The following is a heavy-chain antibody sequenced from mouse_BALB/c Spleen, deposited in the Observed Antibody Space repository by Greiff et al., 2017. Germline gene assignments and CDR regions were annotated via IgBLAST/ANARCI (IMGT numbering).Heavy chain of an antibody. CDR3: GSSIYYGNYDYAMDY. Sequence: VQLKESGPELVEPWASVKISCKVSGYSFTGYFMNWVKQSHGKSLEWIGRINPYNGDTFYNQKFKGMATLTVDKSSSTSHMELLSLTSEDSAVYYCGSSIYYGNYDYAMDYWGQGTSVTVSS. J-gene: IGHJ4*01. D-gene: IGHD2-1*01. CDR1: GYSFTGYF. V-gene: IGHV1-37*01. CDR2: INPYNGDT.